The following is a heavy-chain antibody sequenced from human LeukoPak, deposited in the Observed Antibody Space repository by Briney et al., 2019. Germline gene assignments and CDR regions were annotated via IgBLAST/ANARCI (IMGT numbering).Heavy chain of an antibody. D-gene: IGHD4-23*01. CDR3: ARGIRWASDY. CDR2: ITSNGGTT. J-gene: IGHJ4*02. Sequence: EGSLRLSCAASGFTFSSYGMVWVRQAPGKGLEYVSGITSNGGTTYYGNSVKGRFTISRDNSKDTLYLQMGSLRTEDMAVYYCARGIRWASDYWGQGTLVTVAS. V-gene: IGHV3-64*01. CDR1: GFTFSSYG.